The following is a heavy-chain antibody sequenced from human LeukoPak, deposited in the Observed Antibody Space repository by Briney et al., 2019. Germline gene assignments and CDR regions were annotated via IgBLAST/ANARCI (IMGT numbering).Heavy chain of an antibody. CDR1: GYTFTSYA. J-gene: IGHJ4*02. CDR3: ARRSGSYYNVGDFDY. V-gene: IGHV1-3*01. Sequence: ASVKVSCKASGYTFTSYAMHWVRQAPGQRLEWMGWINAGNGNTKYSQKFQGRVTITRDTSASTAYMELSSLRSEDTAVYYCARRSGSYYNVGDFDYWGQGTLVTVSS. CDR2: INAGNGNT. D-gene: IGHD3-10*01.